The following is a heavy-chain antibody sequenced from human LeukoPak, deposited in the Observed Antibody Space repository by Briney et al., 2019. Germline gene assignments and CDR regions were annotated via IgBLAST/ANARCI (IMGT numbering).Heavy chain of an antibody. CDR3: AKAPGQWLVPIWFDP. CDR2: ISGSGGST. D-gene: IGHD6-19*01. J-gene: IGHJ5*02. Sequence: PGGSLRLSCAASGFTFSSYGMHWVRQAPGKGLEWVSAISGSGGSTHYADSVKGRFTISRDNSKNTLYLQMNSLRAEDTAVYYCAKAPGQWLVPIWFDPWGQGTLVTVSS. V-gene: IGHV3-23*01. CDR1: GFTFSSYG.